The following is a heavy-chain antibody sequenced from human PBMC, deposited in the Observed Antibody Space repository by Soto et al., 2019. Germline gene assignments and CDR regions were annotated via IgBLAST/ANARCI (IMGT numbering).Heavy chain of an antibody. CDR2: IYYSGST. D-gene: IGHD2-15*01. CDR1: GGSISSGGYY. V-gene: IGHV4-31*03. CDR3: ARRYGGNAGDY. Sequence: QVQLQESGPGLVKPSQTLSLTCTVSGGSISSGGYYWSWSRQHPGKGLEWIGYIYYSGSTYYNPSLKSRVTISVDTSKNQCSRKLSSVTAADTAVYYCARRYGGNAGDYWGQGTLVTVSS. J-gene: IGHJ4*02.